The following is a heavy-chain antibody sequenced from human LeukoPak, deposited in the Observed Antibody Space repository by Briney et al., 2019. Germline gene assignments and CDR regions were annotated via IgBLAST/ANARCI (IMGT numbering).Heavy chain of an antibody. CDR3: ARDGSGSPDY. CDR1: GFTFSNYA. V-gene: IGHV3-64*01. D-gene: IGHD3-10*01. J-gene: IGHJ4*02. Sequence: GGSLRLSCAASGFTFSNYAIHWVRQAPGKGLEYVSAISDSGRQTFYANSVKGRFTISRDNSKNTLYLQMGSLRAEDMAVYYCARDGSGSPDYWGQGTLVTVSS. CDR2: ISDSGRQT.